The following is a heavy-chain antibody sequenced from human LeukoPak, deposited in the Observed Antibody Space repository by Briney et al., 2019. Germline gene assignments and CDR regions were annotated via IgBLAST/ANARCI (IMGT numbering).Heavy chain of an antibody. CDR3: VLGYCSSTSCQRGNWFDP. V-gene: IGHV4-4*07. CDR2: IYTSGST. Sequence: SETLSLTCTVSGGSISSYYWSWIRQPAGKGLEWIGRIYTSGSTNYNPSLKSRVTMSVDTSKNQFSLKLSSVTAADTAVYYCVLGYCSSTSCQRGNWFDPWGQGTLVTVSS. J-gene: IGHJ5*02. D-gene: IGHD2-2*01. CDR1: GGSISSYY.